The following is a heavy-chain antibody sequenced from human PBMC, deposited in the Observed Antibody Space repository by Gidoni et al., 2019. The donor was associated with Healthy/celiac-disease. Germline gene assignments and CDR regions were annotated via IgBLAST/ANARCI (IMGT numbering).Heavy chain of an antibody. CDR3: AKVDSSGRIPHWDFDY. J-gene: IGHJ4*02. CDR1: GFTFSSYG. Sequence: QVQLVESGGGVVQPVRSLRLSCAASGFTFSSYGMHWGRQAPGKGLEWVAVIAYDGSNKYYADSVKGRFTISRDNSKNTLYLQMNSLRAEDTAVYYCAKVDSSGRIPHWDFDYWGQGTLVTVSS. CDR2: IAYDGSNK. V-gene: IGHV3-30*18. D-gene: IGHD3-22*01.